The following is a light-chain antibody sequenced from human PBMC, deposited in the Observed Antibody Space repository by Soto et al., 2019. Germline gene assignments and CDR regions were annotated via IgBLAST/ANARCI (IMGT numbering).Light chain of an antibody. V-gene: IGKV3-20*01. CDR2: GAS. CDR3: QQYGSSPPWT. CDR1: QSVSSNF. Sequence: EIVLTQSPGTLSLSPGERATLSCRASQSVSSNFLAWYQQKPGQAPRLLIYGASSRATGIPDRFSGSGSGTAFTLAISRLEPDDFAVYYCQQYGSSPPWTFGQGTKVEIK. J-gene: IGKJ1*01.